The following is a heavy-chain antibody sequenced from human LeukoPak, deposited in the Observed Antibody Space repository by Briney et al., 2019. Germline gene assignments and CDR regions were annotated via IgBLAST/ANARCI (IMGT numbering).Heavy chain of an antibody. CDR2: INWDDDK. CDR3: ARTDGYNPFDY. D-gene: IGHD5-24*01. V-gene: IGHV2-70*04. J-gene: IGHJ4*02. Sequence: GPGTTLVNPTQTLTLTCTFSGFSLSTSGMRVSWIRQPPGKALEWLARINWDDDKFYSTSLKTRLTISKDTSKNQVVLTMTNMDPVDTATYYCARTDGYNPFDYWGQGTLVTVSS. CDR1: GFSLSTSGMR.